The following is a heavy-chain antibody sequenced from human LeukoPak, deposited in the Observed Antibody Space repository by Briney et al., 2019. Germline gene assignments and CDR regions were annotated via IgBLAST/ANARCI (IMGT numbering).Heavy chain of an antibody. CDR1: GYTFTDYA. CDR2: INTRTGVP. D-gene: IGHD3-10*01. CDR3: ARGPGTYPLLYYWFDP. Sequence: ASVKVSCKASGYTFTDYAMNWVRQAPGQGLQWMGWINTRTGVPTYAQAFRGRFVFSLDTSVTTAYLQISSLEAEDTAVYYCARGPGTYPLLYYWFDPWGQGTLVTVSS. J-gene: IGHJ5*02. V-gene: IGHV7-4-1*02.